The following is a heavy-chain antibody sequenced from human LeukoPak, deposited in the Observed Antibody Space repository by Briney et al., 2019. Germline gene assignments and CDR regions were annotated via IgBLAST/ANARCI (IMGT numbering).Heavy chain of an antibody. V-gene: IGHV3-30*04. CDR1: GFTFSSYA. J-gene: IGHJ6*03. Sequence: PGRSLRLSCAASGFTFSSYAMHWVRQAPGKGLEWVAVISYDGSNKYYADSVKGRFTISRDNAKNSMYLQMNSLRAEDTAVYYCARVGDFNYYYLDVWGKGTTVTVSS. D-gene: IGHD1-26*01. CDR3: ARVGDFNYYYLDV. CDR2: ISYDGSNK.